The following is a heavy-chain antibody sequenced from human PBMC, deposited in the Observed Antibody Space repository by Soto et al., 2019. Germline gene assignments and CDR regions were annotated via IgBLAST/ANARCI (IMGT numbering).Heavy chain of an antibody. Sequence: EVPVLESGGGLVQPGGSLRLSCEGSGFTVSSHAMTWIRQAPGKGPEWVSTVTADGGTYYADSVKGRFAMSRDTSENTLYLQMNSLGAEDTAAYYCAPHVSCSGGSCQYDAFAIRGQGTMDTVSS. V-gene: IGHV3-23*01. CDR1: GFTVSSHA. D-gene: IGHD2-15*01. CDR2: VTADGGT. CDR3: APHVSCSGGSCQYDAFAI. J-gene: IGHJ3*02.